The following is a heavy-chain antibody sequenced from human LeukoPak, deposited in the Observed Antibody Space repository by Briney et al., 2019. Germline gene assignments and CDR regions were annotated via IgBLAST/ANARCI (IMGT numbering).Heavy chain of an antibody. CDR2: IIPLFGTT. J-gene: IGHJ5*02. Sequence: GASVKVSCKASGYTFTSYGISWVRQAPGQGLEWMGRIIPLFGTTTYAQKFQGRVTITADKSTSTAYMELNSLTSEDTAVYYCAGRVTMVSGFDPWGQGTLVAVSS. CDR1: GYTFTSYG. V-gene: IGHV1-69*06. CDR3: AGRVTMVSGFDP. D-gene: IGHD3-10*01.